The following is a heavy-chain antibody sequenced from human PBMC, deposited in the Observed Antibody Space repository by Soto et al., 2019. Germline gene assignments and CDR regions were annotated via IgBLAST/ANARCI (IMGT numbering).Heavy chain of an antibody. J-gene: IGHJ4*02. D-gene: IGHD3-16*01. CDR1: GFSVSIKY. V-gene: IGHV3-66*01. CDR3: ATERGKAVGDF. Sequence: EVKLVESGGGLVQPGGSLRLSCAASGFSVSIKYMSWVRQAPGKGLEWVSIIYDGGTTSYANSVKGRFTISRDSSKNTLFLQMNSLRAEDTAAYYCATERGKAVGDFWGQGTLVTVSS. CDR2: IYDGGTT.